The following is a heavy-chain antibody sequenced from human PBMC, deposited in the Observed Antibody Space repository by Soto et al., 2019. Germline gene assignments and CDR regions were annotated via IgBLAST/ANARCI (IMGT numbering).Heavy chain of an antibody. Sequence: QVRLVQSGADVKKPGSSVKVSCKASGGTFSNYAISWVRQAPGQGLEWMGGIILPFGTANYAQKFQGRVTISADKATTTADMELSSLRTEDTALYSYARAPDYAGSFYYWGQGALVTVSS. J-gene: IGHJ4*02. CDR2: IILPFGTA. CDR1: GGTFSNYA. V-gene: IGHV1-69*14. D-gene: IGHD4-17*01. CDR3: ARAPDYAGSFYY.